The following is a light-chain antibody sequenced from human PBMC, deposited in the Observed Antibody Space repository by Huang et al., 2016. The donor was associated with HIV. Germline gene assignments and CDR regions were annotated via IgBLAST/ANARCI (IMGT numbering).Light chain of an antibody. CDR3: QQYNYWWT. Sequence: EIVMTQSPATLSVSPGERAALSCRASLSVSSNLAWYQQKPGQAPRLLIYGASTRATGIPARFSCSGSGTDFTLTIISLQSEDSAVYYCQQYNYWWTFGQGTKVEIK. J-gene: IGKJ1*01. V-gene: IGKV3-15*01. CDR2: GAS. CDR1: LSVSSN.